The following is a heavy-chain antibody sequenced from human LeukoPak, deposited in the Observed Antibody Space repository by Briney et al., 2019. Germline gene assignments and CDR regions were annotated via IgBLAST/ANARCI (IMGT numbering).Heavy chain of an antibody. D-gene: IGHD6-19*01. CDR1: GGSFSGYY. CDR2: INHSGST. Sequence: PSETLSLTCAVYGGSFSGYYWGWIRQPPGKGLEWIGEINHSGSTNYNPSLKSRVTISVDTSKNQFSLKLSSVTAADTAVYYCARGRGGWYRLYAFDIWGQGTMVTVSS. CDR3: ARGRGGWYRLYAFDI. J-gene: IGHJ3*02. V-gene: IGHV4-34*01.